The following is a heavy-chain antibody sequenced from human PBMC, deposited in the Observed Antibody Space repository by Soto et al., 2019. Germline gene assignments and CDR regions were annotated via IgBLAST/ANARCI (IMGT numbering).Heavy chain of an antibody. CDR1: GFTFSSYW. Sequence: GSLRLSCAASGFTFSSYWMHWVRQAPGKGLVWVSRINNDGSSTNYADSVKGRFTISRDNAKNTLYLQVNSLRAEDTAVYYCARVLYNWNDVLDYWGQGTLVTVS. J-gene: IGHJ4*02. D-gene: IGHD1-20*01. CDR3: ARVLYNWNDVLDY. V-gene: IGHV3-74*01. CDR2: INNDGSST.